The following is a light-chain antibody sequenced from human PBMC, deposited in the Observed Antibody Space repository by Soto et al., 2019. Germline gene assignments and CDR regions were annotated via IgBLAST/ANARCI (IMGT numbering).Light chain of an antibody. J-gene: IGKJ1*01. Sequence: DIQLTQSPSSLSASVGDRVTITCRASQSINAFLNWYQQKPGEAPKLLIYTASSLHSGVPSRFSGFGSGTDFTLTINSLQREDFATYYCQQSYSMTWTIDQGTKVE. CDR2: TAS. V-gene: IGKV1-39*01. CDR3: QQSYSMTWT. CDR1: QSINAF.